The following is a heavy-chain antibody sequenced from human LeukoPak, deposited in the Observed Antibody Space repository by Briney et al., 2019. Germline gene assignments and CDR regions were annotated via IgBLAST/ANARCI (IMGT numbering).Heavy chain of an antibody. V-gene: IGHV4-39*01. CDR1: GGSISSSSYY. Sequence: KPSETLSLTCTVSGGSISSSSYYWGWIRQPPGKGLEWVGSVYYSGTTYYNPSLKSRATISLDTSKNQFSLKLGSVTAADTAVYYCGRLRCVSTRCYFYYYYGMDVWGQGTTVTVSS. CDR2: VYYSGTT. D-gene: IGHD2-2*01. CDR3: GRLRCVSTRCYFYYYYGMDV. J-gene: IGHJ6*02.